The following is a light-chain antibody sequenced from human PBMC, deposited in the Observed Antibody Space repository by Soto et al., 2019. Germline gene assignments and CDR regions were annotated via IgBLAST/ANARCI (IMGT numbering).Light chain of an antibody. CDR2: DVT. CDR3: CSYAGSHTLYV. V-gene: IGLV2-11*01. CDR1: SSDIGDYDY. Sequence: QSALTQPRSVSGSPGQSVTISCTGSSSDIGDYDYVSWYQQHPGEAPKLLISDVTKRPSGVPARFSGSKSGNTASLTISGLQPEDEADYYCCSYAGSHTLYVFGTGTKVTVL. J-gene: IGLJ1*01.